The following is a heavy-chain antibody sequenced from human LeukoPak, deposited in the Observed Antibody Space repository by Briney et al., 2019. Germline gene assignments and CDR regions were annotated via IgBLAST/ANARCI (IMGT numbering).Heavy chain of an antibody. Sequence: SETLSLTCSVSGGSISSSTYYWGWIRQPPGKGLEWIGYIYNSGSTYYNPSLKSPVTISVDTSKNQFSLKLSSVTAADTAVYYCARQAYSSNLGWFDPWGQGTLVTVSS. J-gene: IGHJ5*02. D-gene: IGHD6-13*01. CDR3: ARQAYSSNLGWFDP. V-gene: IGHV4-39*01. CDR1: GGSISSSTYY. CDR2: IYNSGST.